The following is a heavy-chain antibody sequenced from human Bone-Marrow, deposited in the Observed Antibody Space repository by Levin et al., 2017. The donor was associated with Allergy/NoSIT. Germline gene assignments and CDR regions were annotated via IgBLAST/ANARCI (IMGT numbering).Heavy chain of an antibody. V-gene: IGHV4-59*01. Sequence: SPTLSLPCTVSGGSISSYYWSWIRQPPGKGLEWIGYIYYSGSTNYNPSLKSRVTISVDTSKNQFSLKLSSVTAADTAVYYCARDAGAMVRGVNNWYFDLWGRGTLVTVSS. CDR2: IYYSGST. CDR3: ARDAGAMVRGVNNWYFDL. J-gene: IGHJ2*01. D-gene: IGHD3-10*01. CDR1: GGSISSYY.